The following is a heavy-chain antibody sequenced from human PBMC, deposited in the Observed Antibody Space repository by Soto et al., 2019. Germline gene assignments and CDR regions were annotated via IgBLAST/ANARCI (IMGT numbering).Heavy chain of an antibody. CDR2: ISGSGGST. D-gene: IGHD3-3*01. Sequence: PGGSLRLSCAASGFTFSSYAMSWVRQAPGKGLEWVSAISGSGGSTYYADSVKGRFTISRDNSKNTLYLKMHRLRAEDTAVYYCAKEKGGAVLRFLEWHEQRFDPWGQGTLV. CDR3: AKEKGGAVLRFLEWHEQRFDP. J-gene: IGHJ5*02. CDR1: GFTFSSYA. V-gene: IGHV3-23*01.